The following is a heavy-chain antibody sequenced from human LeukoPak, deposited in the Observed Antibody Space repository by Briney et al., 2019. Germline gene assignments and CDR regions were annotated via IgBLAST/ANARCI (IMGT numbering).Heavy chain of an antibody. CDR2: IYYRAST. Sequence: PSETLSLTCTVSGGSISSGGYYWRWIRRHRGEGLEWIGSIYYRASTYYNPSLKSRATISVDTSKNQFSLKLSSVTAADTAVYYCASGGGYNSAFDIWGQGTMVTVSS. D-gene: IGHD5-24*01. CDR1: GGSISSGGYY. CDR3: ASGGGYNSAFDI. V-gene: IGHV4-31*03. J-gene: IGHJ3*02.